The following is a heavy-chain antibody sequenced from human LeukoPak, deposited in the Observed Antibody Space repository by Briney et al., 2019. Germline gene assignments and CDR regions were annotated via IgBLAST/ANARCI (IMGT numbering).Heavy chain of an antibody. Sequence: SETLSLTCTVSGGSIGNYYWSWIRQPPGKGLEWIGYFYYSGYTVYSPSLKSRVNISVDTSKNQFSVKLRSVTAADTAMYYCARVVVPGAIRDFYYYYMDVWGKGTTVTVSS. CDR2: FYYSGYT. CDR3: ARVVVPGAIRDFYYYYMDV. V-gene: IGHV4-59*01. D-gene: IGHD2-2*02. J-gene: IGHJ6*03. CDR1: GGSIGNYY.